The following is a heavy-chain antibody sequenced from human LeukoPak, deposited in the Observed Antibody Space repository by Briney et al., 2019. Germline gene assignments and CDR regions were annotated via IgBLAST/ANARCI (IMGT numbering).Heavy chain of an antibody. CDR3: ARDLSSGMPGGFDY. CDR1: GFIYRRYS. CDR2: ISSGSDYL. V-gene: IGHV3-21*01. J-gene: IGHJ4*02. Sequence: PGGSLRLSCVASGFIYRRYSMDWLRQAPGKGLEWVSTISSGSDYLYHADSVRGRVTISRDNARNSLFLQMDDLRAEDTALYCCARDLSSGMPGGFDYWGQGILVTVSS. D-gene: IGHD2-2*01.